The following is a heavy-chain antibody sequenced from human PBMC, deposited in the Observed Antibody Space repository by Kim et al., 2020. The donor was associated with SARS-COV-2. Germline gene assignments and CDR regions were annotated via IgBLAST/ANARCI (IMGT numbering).Heavy chain of an antibody. CDR1: GGTFSSYA. D-gene: IGHD2-2*01. Sequence: SVKVSCKASGGTFSSYAISWVRQAPGQGLEWMGGIIPIFGTANYAQKFQGRVTITADKSTSTAYMELSSLRSEDTAVYYCARDSIVVVPAAEGVDTAELDAFDIWGQGTMVTVSS. J-gene: IGHJ3*02. V-gene: IGHV1-69*06. CDR3: ARDSIVVVPAAEGVDTAELDAFDI. CDR2: IIPIFGTA.